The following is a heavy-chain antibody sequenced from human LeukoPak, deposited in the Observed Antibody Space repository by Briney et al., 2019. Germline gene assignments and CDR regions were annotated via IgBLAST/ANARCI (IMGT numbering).Heavy chain of an antibody. J-gene: IGHJ3*02. V-gene: IGHV5-10-1*01. D-gene: IGHD2-2*03. CDR2: IDPSDSHT. Sequence: KPGESLRISCKGSGYRFASYWISWVRQMPGKGLEWMGRIDPSDSHTNYSPSFQGHVTISADKSISTAYLQWSSLKASDTAMYYCAGVEIVVVAVAMGDAFDIWGQGTKVTVSS. CDR1: GYRFASYW. CDR3: AGVEIVVVAVAMGDAFDI.